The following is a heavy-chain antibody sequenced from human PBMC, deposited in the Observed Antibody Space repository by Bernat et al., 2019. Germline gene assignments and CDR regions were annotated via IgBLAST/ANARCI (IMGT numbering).Heavy chain of an antibody. CDR2: ISAYNGNT. Sequence: QVQLVQSGAEVKKPVASVKVSCKASGYTFTGYYMHWVRQAPGQGLEWMGWISAYNGNTNYAQKLQGRVTMTTDTSTSTAYMELRSLRSDDTAVYYCARVEIVVVVAATLIDYWGQGTLVTVSS. D-gene: IGHD2-15*01. CDR1: GYTFTGYY. CDR3: ARVEIVVVVAATLIDY. V-gene: IGHV1-18*04. J-gene: IGHJ4*02.